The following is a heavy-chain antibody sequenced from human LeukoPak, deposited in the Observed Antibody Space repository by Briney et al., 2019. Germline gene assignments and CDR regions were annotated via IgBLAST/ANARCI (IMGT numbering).Heavy chain of an antibody. D-gene: IGHD4-17*01. J-gene: IGHJ4*02. V-gene: IGHV4-38-2*02. CDR1: GYSISSDYY. CDR3: ARGLGWSVTTAYFDY. CDR2: FYHSGST. Sequence: SETLSLTCTVSGYSISSDYYWGWIRQPPGKGLEWIGSFYHSGSTSSNPSLKSRVTISVDMSKNQFSLKLSSVTAADTAVYYCARGLGWSVTTAYFDYWGQGTLVTVSS.